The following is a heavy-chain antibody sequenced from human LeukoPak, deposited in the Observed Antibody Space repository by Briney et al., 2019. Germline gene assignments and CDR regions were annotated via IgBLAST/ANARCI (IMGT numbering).Heavy chain of an antibody. CDR2: ISGSGGTT. Sequence: PGGSLRLSCAASGFTFRSYGMNWVRQAPGKGLEWVSGISGSGGTTYYADSVKGRFTISRDNSKNTLYLQMNSLRAEDTAVYYCAKDLGKKNYYDSSGYNDYWGQGTLVTVSS. J-gene: IGHJ4*02. CDR1: GFTFRSYG. D-gene: IGHD3-22*01. V-gene: IGHV3-23*01. CDR3: AKDLGKKNYYDSSGYNDY.